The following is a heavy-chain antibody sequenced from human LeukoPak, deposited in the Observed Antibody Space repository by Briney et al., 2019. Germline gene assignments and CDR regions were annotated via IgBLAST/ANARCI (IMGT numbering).Heavy chain of an antibody. CDR1: GGSISSYY. J-gene: IGHJ3*02. D-gene: IGHD3-10*01. CDR2: INNSGDT. Sequence: PSETLSLTCTVSGGSISSYYWSWIRQPPGKGLEWIGEINNSGDTNYNPSLKSRVTISVDTSKNQFSLSLNSVTAADTAVYYCARDVYWEFDAFDMWGQGTMVTVSS. V-gene: IGHV4-34*01. CDR3: ARDVYWEFDAFDM.